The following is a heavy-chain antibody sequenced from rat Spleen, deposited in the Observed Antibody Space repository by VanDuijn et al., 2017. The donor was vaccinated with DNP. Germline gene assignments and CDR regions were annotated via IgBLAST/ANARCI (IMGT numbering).Heavy chain of an antibody. J-gene: IGHJ3*01. CDR3: ARWDYDGWFAY. V-gene: IGHV2-27*01. CDR1: GFSLTSYH. D-gene: IGHD1-12*02. CDR2: IQSGGST. Sequence: QVQLKESGPGLVQPSQTLSLTCTVSGFSLTSYHVHWVRQPPGKGLEWMGRIQSGGSTDYNSALKSRLSISRDTSKSQVVLKMNRVQNEDTAMYFCARWDYDGWFAYWGQGTLVTVSS.